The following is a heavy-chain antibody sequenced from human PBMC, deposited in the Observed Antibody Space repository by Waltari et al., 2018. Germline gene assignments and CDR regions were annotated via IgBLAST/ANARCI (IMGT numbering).Heavy chain of an antibody. V-gene: IGHV1-8*02. D-gene: IGHD3-22*01. Sequence: QVQLVQSGAEVKKPGASVKVSCKASGYTFTSYDINWVRTATGQGLEWMGWMNPNSGNTGYAQKFQGRVTMTRNTSISTAYMELSSLRSEDTAVYYCASPVYYYDSSGYPYYYYGMDVWGQGTTVTVSS. CDR1: GYTFTSYD. CDR2: MNPNSGNT. CDR3: ASPVYYYDSSGYPYYYYGMDV. J-gene: IGHJ6*02.